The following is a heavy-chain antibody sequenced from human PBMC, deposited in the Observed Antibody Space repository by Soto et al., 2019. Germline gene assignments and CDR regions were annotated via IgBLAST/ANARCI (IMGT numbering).Heavy chain of an antibody. CDR2: IYYSGST. CDR1: GGSISSGGYY. D-gene: IGHD3-10*01. V-gene: IGHV4-31*03. CDR3: AREVSNYYVSGSYYGNNCFDP. Sequence: SETPSLTCTVSGGSISSGGYYWSWIRQHPGKGLEWIGYIYYSGSTYYNPSLKSRVTISVDTSQNQFSLRVNSVTAADTAVYYCAREVSNYYVSGSYYGNNCFDPWGQGIPVTVSS. J-gene: IGHJ5*02.